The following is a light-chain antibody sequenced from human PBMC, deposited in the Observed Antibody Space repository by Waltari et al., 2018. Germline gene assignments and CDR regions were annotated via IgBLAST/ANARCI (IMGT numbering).Light chain of an antibody. CDR1: QGVATN. V-gene: IGKV3-15*01. CDR2: ETA. J-gene: IGKJ2*01. CDR3: QQYYDSYS. Sequence: EIVMTQSPATLSVSPGEGATLSCRASQGVATNLAWYQQKPDQAPRLLIYETAARATDVPARFSGSKYGTEFILTISSLQSEDSALYYCQQYYDSYSFGQGTKLQIK.